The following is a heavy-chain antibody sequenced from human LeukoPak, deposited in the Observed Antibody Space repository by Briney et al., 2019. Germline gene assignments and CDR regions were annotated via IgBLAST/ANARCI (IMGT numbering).Heavy chain of an antibody. J-gene: IGHJ4*02. CDR1: GFTFSNYA. V-gene: IGHV3-23*01. D-gene: IGHD3-10*01. Sequence: GGSLRLSCATSGFTFSNYAMSWVRQAPGKGLEWVSGISGSGDSTNYAESVKGRFTISRDNPKNTLYLQMNSLRAEDTAVYYCATTWGSGSYFGYWGQGTLVTVSS. CDR3: ATTWGSGSYFGY. CDR2: ISGSGDST.